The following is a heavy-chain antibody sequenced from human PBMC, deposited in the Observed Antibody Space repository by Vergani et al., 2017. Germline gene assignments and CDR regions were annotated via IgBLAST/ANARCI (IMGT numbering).Heavy chain of an antibody. CDR1: GGSISSGSYY. Sequence: QVQLQESGPGLVKPSQTLSLTCTVSGGSISSGSYYWSWIRQPAGKGLEWIGRIYTSGSTNYNPSLKSRVTMSVDTSKNQFSLKLSSVTAADTAVYYCARGGYYATWGQGTLVTVSS. CDR2: IYTSGST. J-gene: IGHJ5*02. CDR3: ARGGYYAT. V-gene: IGHV4-61*02. D-gene: IGHD3-10*01.